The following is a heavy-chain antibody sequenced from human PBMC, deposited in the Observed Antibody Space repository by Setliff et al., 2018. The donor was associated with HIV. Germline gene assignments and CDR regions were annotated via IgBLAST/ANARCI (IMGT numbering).Heavy chain of an antibody. CDR2: IDYTGKT. CDR1: GGSINSSSYY. V-gene: IGHV4-39*01. Sequence: SETLSLTCIVSGGSINSSSYYWGRIRQPPGKGLEWIGSIDYTGKTHYNPSLKSRVTISEDTSKSKFSLNLSSVTAADTAVYYCARTNRGASATFDYWGQGTLVTVSS. J-gene: IGHJ4*02. CDR3: ARTNRGASATFDY. D-gene: IGHD6-25*01.